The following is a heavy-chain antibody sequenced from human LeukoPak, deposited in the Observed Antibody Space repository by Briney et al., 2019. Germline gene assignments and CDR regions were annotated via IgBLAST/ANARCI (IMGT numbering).Heavy chain of an antibody. J-gene: IGHJ4*02. V-gene: IGHV1-18*01. D-gene: IGHD2-15*01. Sequence: PVASVKVSCKASGYTFTSYGISWVRQAPGQGLEWMGWISAYNGNTNYAQKLQGRVTMTTDTSTSTAYMELRSLRSDDTAVYYCARDPGGNYISGGVDYWAREPWSPSPQ. CDR2: ISAYNGNT. CDR1: GYTFTSYG. CDR3: ARDPGGNYISGGVDY.